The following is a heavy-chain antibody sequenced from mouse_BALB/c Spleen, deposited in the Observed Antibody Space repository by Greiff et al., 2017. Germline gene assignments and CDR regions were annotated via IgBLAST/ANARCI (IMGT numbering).Heavy chain of an antibody. CDR1: GYTFTSYY. CDR3: TRGGNYEEYYAMDY. V-gene: IGHV1S81*02. CDR2: INPSNGGT. D-gene: IGHD2-1*01. Sequence: VQLQQSGAELVKPGASVKLSCKASGYTFTSYYMYWVKQRPGQGLEWIGEINPSNGGTNFNEKFKSEATLTVDKSSSTAYMQLSSLTSEDSAVYYCTRGGNYEEYYAMDYWGQGTSVTVSS. J-gene: IGHJ4*01.